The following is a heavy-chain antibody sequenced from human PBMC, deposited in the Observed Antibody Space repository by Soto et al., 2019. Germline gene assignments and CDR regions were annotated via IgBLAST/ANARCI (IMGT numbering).Heavy chain of an antibody. J-gene: IGHJ3*02. CDR3: ARDASSAWYGSFAFDI. Sequence: EVQLVESGGGLVQPGGSLRLSCAASGFTFSSYRLGWVRQAPGKGLEWVANIRQDGNEEYYVDSLKGRFTISRDNAKNSVFLQMNSLRAEDTALYYCARDASSAWYGSFAFDIWGQGTMVTVSS. V-gene: IGHV3-7*05. CDR1: GFTFSSYR. D-gene: IGHD6-13*01. CDR2: IRQDGNEE.